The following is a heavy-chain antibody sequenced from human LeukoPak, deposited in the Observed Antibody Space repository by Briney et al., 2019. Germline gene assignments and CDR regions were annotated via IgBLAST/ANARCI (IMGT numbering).Heavy chain of an antibody. V-gene: IGHV1-8*03. Sequence: ASVKVSCKASGYTFTSYDINWVRQATGQGLEWMGWMNPNSGNTGYAQKFQGRVTITRNTSISTAYMELSSLRSDDTAVYYCTRESYSSGWYGGGGYFDYWGQGTLVTVSS. CDR3: TRESYSSGWYGGGGYFDY. D-gene: IGHD6-19*01. J-gene: IGHJ4*02. CDR2: MNPNSGNT. CDR1: GYTFTSYD.